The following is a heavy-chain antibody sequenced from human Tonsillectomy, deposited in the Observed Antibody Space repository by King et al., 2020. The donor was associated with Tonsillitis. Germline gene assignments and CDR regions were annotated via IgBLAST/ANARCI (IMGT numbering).Heavy chain of an antibody. CDR2: ITGSSSHI. J-gene: IGHJ6*03. Sequence: VQLVESGGGLVKPGGSLRLSCAASGFTFSDYTMNWVRQAPGKGLEWVSSITGSSSHIYYADSVRGRFTISRDNAKSSLYLQMDSLRAEDVGVYYCARRDEGISGFFMDVWGKGTTVAVSS. D-gene: IGHD2-21*01. V-gene: IGHV3-21*01. CDR1: GFTFSDYT. CDR3: ARRDEGISGFFMDV.